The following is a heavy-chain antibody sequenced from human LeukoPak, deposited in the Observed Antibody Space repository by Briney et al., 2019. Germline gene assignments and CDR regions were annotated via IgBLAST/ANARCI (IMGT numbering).Heavy chain of an antibody. V-gene: IGHV3-9*01. J-gene: IGHJ4*02. CDR2: ISWNSGSI. D-gene: IGHD6-19*01. Sequence: GRSLRLSCAASGFTLDDYAMHWVRQAPGKGLECVSGISWNSGSIGYADSVKGRFTISRDNAKNSLYLQMNSLRAEDTALYYCAKGAGYSSGWYGYWGQGTLVTVSS. CDR3: AKGAGYSSGWYGY. CDR1: GFTLDDYA.